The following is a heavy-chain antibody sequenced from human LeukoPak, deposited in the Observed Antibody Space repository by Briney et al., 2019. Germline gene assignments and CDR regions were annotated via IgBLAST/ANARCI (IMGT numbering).Heavy chain of an antibody. J-gene: IGHJ4*02. CDR1: GYTFTSYA. CDR3: ARDPNGYNFYFDY. V-gene: IGHV1-69*13. CDR2: IIPIFGTA. Sequence: GASVKVSCKASGYTFTSYAISWVRQAPGQGLEWMGGIIPIFGTANFAQKFQVRVTITADESTSTAYMELSSLRSEDTAVYYCARDPNGYNFYFDYWGQGTLVTVSS. D-gene: IGHD5-24*01.